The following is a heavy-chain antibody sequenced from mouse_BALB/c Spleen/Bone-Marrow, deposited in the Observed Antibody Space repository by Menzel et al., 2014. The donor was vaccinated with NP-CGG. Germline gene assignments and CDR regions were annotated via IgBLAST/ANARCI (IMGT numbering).Heavy chain of an antibody. CDR2: INPDSSTI. Sequence: EVKLQEFGGGLVQPGGSLKLSCAASGFDFSRYWMSWVRQAPGKGLEWIGEINPDSSTINYTPSLKDKFIISRDNAKNTLYLQMSKVRSEDTALYYCARRGYDGYWYFDVWGAGTTVTVAS. J-gene: IGHJ1*01. D-gene: IGHD2-3*01. CDR1: GFDFSRYW. V-gene: IGHV4-1*02. CDR3: ARRGYDGYWYFDV.